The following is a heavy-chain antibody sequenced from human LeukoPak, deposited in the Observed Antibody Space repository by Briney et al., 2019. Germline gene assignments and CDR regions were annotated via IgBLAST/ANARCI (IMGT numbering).Heavy chain of an antibody. CDR1: GGSISSYY. Sequence: SETLSLTCTVSGGSISSYYWSWIRQPPGKGLEWIGYIYYSGSTNYNPSLKSRVTISVDTSKNQFSLKLTSVTAADTAVYYCARAYYYGSGSYGLDYWGQGTLVPVSS. CDR2: IYYSGST. CDR3: ARAYYYGSGSYGLDY. D-gene: IGHD3-10*01. J-gene: IGHJ4*02. V-gene: IGHV4-59*01.